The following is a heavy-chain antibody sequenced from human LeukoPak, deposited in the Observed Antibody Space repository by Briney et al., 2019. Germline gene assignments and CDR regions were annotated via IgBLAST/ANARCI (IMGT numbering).Heavy chain of an antibody. D-gene: IGHD2-21*02. V-gene: IGHV4-34*01. CDR2: INHSGST. Sequence: PGGSLRLSCAASGFTFSSYWMSWVRQPPGKGLEWIGEINHSGSTNYNPSLKSRVTISVDTSKNQFSLKLSSVTAADTAVYYCARGPIVVVTATPYYYYGMDVWGQGTTVTVSS. CDR1: GFTFSSYW. CDR3: ARGPIVVVTATPYYYYGMDV. J-gene: IGHJ6*02.